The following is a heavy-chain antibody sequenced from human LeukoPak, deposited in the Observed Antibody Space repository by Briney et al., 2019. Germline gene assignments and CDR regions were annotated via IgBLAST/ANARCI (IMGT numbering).Heavy chain of an antibody. V-gene: IGHV3-30-3*01. CDR2: ISFDGSNK. CDR3: ARQVAGLDY. J-gene: IGHJ4*02. CDR1: GFLFSSYA. Sequence: GGSLRLSCAASGFLFSSYAVHWVRQAPGKGLEWVAFISFDGSNKYYADSVKGRFTISRDNSKNTLYLQMNSLRAEDTAVYYCARQVAGLDYWGQGTLVTVSS. D-gene: IGHD6-19*01.